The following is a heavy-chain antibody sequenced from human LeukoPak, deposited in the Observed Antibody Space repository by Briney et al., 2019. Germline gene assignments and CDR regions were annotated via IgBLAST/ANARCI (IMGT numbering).Heavy chain of an antibody. CDR2: INHSGST. CDR1: GGSFSGYY. CDR3: ARGPNTHYGGNSYNWFDP. D-gene: IGHD4-23*01. J-gene: IGHJ5*02. V-gene: IGHV4-34*01. Sequence: SETLSLTCAVYGGSFSGYYWSWIRQPPGKGLEWIGEINHSGSTNYNPSLKSRVTISVDTSKNQFSLKLSSVTAADTAVYYCARGPNTHYGGNSYNWFDPWGQGTLVTVSS.